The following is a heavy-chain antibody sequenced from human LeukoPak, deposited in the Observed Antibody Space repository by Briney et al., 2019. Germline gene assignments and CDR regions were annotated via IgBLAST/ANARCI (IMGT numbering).Heavy chain of an antibody. Sequence: QPGGSLRLSCAASGFTFSSYDMHWVRHATGKGLEWVSAIGTAGDTYYPGSVKGRFTISRENAKNSLYLQMNSLRAGDTAVYYCARAPAHCSGGSCYHRFDPWGQGTLVTVSS. D-gene: IGHD2-15*01. CDR3: ARAPAHCSGGSCYHRFDP. CDR2: IGTAGDT. V-gene: IGHV3-13*01. J-gene: IGHJ5*02. CDR1: GFTFSSYD.